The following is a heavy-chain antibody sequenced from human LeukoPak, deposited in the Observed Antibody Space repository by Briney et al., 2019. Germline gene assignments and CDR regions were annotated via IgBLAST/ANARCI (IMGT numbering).Heavy chain of an antibody. Sequence: GGSLRLSCAVFGFTVSNNYMSWVRQAPGKGLEWVSAIYSGGSTYYADSVKGRFTISRDNSENTVYLQMNSLRAEDTAVYYCARDGIVGATDYWGQGTLVTVSS. CDR1: GFTVSNNY. CDR2: IYSGGST. CDR3: ARDGIVGATDY. J-gene: IGHJ4*02. V-gene: IGHV3-53*01. D-gene: IGHD1-26*01.